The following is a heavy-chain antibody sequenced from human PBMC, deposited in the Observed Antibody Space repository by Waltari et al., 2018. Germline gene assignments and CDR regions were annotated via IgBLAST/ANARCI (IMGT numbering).Heavy chain of an antibody. D-gene: IGHD3-10*01. Sequence: QLQLQESGPGLVKPSETLSLTCTVSGGSISSSSYYWGWIRQPPGKGLEWIGSIYYSGRTYYNPSLKSRVTISVDTSKNQFSLKLSSVTAADTAVYYCARAGSLWFGELSPAYFDYWGQGTLVTVSS. CDR2: IYYSGRT. V-gene: IGHV4-39*07. CDR1: GGSISSSSYY. CDR3: ARAGSLWFGELSPAYFDY. J-gene: IGHJ4*02.